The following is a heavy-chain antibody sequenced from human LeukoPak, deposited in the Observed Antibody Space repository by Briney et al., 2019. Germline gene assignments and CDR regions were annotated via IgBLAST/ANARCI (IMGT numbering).Heavy chain of an antibody. Sequence: CISSGSTMYYADSVKGRFTISRDNSKNTLYLQMNSLRAEDTAVYYCAKDGDDYYGSGSYSDYWGQGTLVTVSS. CDR2: ISSGSTM. D-gene: IGHD3-10*01. V-gene: IGHV3-69-1*01. J-gene: IGHJ4*02. CDR3: AKDGDDYYGSGSYSDY.